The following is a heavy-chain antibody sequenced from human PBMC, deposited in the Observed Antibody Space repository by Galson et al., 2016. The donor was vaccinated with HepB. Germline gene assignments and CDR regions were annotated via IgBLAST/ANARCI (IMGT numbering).Heavy chain of an antibody. CDR2: IYWDDDK. CDR1: GFSLSTSGVG. Sequence: PALVKPTQTLTLTCTVSGFSLSTSGVGVGWVRQPPGKALEWLAFIYWDDDKRYSPSLKSRLTITKDTSKNQLVLTMTNTDPVGTATYYCAHALRCGHTPINCWYFDFWGRGALVTVSS. D-gene: IGHD2-21*01. J-gene: IGHJ2*01. V-gene: IGHV2-5*02. CDR3: AHALRCGHTPINCWYFDF.